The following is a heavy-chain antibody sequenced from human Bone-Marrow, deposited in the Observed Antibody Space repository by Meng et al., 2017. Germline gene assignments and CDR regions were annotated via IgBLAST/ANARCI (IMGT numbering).Heavy chain of an antibody. CDR3: ARVGSNGSGSYYYYYYGMDV. J-gene: IGHJ6*02. CDR2: ISSSSYI. V-gene: IGHV3-69-1*01. CDR1: GFTVSSNY. D-gene: IGHD3-10*01. Sequence: GGSLRLSCAASGFTVSSNYMSWVRQAPGKGLEWVSSISSSSYIYYADSVKGRFTISRDNAKNSLYLQMNSLRAEDTAVYYCARVGSNGSGSYYYYYYGMDVWGQGTTVTVSS.